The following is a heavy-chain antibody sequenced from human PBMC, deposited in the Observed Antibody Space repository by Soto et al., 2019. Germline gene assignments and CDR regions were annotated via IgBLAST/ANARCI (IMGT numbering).Heavy chain of an antibody. J-gene: IGHJ6*02. V-gene: IGHV3-30-3*01. CDR1: GFTFSSYA. CDR2: ISYDGSNK. D-gene: IGHD3-3*01. CDR3: ARDPHDFWSGYYSYLIDYYYYGMDV. Sequence: PGGSLRLSCAASGFTFSSYAMHWVRQAPGKGLEWVAVISYDGSNKYYADSVKGRFTISRDNSKNTLYLQMNSLRAEDTAVYYCARDPHDFWSGYYSYLIDYYYYGMDVWGQGTTVTVSS.